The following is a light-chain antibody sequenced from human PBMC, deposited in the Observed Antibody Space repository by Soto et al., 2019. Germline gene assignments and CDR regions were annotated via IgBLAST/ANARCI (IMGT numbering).Light chain of an antibody. CDR2: DVS. V-gene: IGLV2-14*03. CDR3: SSYRRSNTLV. J-gene: IGLJ1*01. CDR1: KSDIYTYDY. Sequence: QSALTQPASVSGSPGQSITISCTGTKSDIYTYDYVSWYQQHPGKVPKLIIYDVSRRPSGVSNRFSGSKSGNTASLHISGLQAGDEADYYCSSYRRSNTLVFGTGTKVTVL.